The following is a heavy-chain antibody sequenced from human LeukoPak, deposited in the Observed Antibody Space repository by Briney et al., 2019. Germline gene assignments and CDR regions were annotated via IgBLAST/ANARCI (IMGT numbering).Heavy chain of an antibody. D-gene: IGHD5-24*01. CDR2: IYFSGST. V-gene: IGHV4-59*01. J-gene: IGHJ2*01. CDR3: ARLGRDGYTHWYFDL. CDR1: GDSLSGFY. Sequence: SETLSLPCTFSGDSLSGFYWSWIRRPPGKGLECIGSIYFSGSTNYNPSLKSRVTMSVDTSENRFSLWLSSVTAADTAVYYWARLGRDGYTHWYFDLWGRGALDAVS.